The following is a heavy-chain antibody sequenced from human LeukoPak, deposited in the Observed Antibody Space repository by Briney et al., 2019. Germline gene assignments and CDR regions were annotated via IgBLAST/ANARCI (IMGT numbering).Heavy chain of an antibody. D-gene: IGHD2-2*01. CDR1: GLTFSAYS. V-gene: IGHV3-21*01. Sequence: GGSLRLSCAASGLTFSAYSMHWVRQAPRKGLEWVSSISSSSTYIYYTDSVKGRFTISRDNAKNSLYLQMTSLRAEDTAVYYCTRDNACLDHWGQGTLVTVSS. CDR2: ISSSSTYI. CDR3: TRDNACLDH. J-gene: IGHJ4*02.